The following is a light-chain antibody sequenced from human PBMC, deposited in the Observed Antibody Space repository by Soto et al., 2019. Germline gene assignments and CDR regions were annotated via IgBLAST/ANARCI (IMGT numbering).Light chain of an antibody. Sequence: DIQMTQSPSSLSASVGDRVAITCQASQDINNYLNWYQQKPGKAPKLLIYDASNLETGVPSRFSGSRSGTDFTFTISSLQAEDFATYYCQQYDNLPFTFGQGTRLEIK. CDR1: QDINNY. CDR2: DAS. V-gene: IGKV1-33*01. CDR3: QQYDNLPFT. J-gene: IGKJ5*01.